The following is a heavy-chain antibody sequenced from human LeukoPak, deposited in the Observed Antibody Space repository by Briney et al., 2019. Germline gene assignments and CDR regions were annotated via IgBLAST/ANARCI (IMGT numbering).Heavy chain of an antibody. CDR2: MNPNSGNT. CDR3: AVYYYGSGSYKFDY. CDR1: GYTFTSYD. V-gene: IGHV1-8*01. Sequence: ASVKVSCKASGYTFTSYDINWVRQATGQGLEWMGWMNPNSGNTGYAQKFQGRVTMTRNTSISTAYMELSSLRSEDTAAYYCAVYYYGSGSYKFDYWGQGTLVTVSS. D-gene: IGHD3-10*01. J-gene: IGHJ4*02.